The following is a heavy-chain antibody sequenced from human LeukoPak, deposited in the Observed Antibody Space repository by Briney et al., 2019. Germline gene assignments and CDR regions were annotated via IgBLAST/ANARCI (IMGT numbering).Heavy chain of an antibody. CDR1: GFTFSSYG. CDR3: ARDGWPGSGYYRPFDY. D-gene: IGHD6-25*01. J-gene: IGHJ4*02. V-gene: IGHV3-33*01. CDR2: IWYDGTNK. Sequence: PGGSLRLSCAASGFTFSSYGMHWVRQAPGKGLEWVAVIWYDGTNKYYADSVKGRFTISRDNAKNSLYLQMNSLRAEDTAVYYCARDGWPGSGYYRPFDYWGQGTLVTVSS.